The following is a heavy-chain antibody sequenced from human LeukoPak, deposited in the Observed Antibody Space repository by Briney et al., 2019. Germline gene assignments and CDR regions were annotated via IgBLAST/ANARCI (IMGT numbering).Heavy chain of an antibody. CDR3: AKTVYFVSLSYFDY. Sequence: VGSLRLSCAATGFTFSSYGMSWVRQAPGKGLEWVSEISDNGGSTYYADSVKGRFTISRDNSKNTLYLQMNSLRAEDTAVYYCAKTVYFVSLSYFDYWGQGTLVTVSS. CDR2: ISDNGGST. V-gene: IGHV3-23*01. J-gene: IGHJ4*02. CDR1: GFTFSSYG. D-gene: IGHD3-9*01.